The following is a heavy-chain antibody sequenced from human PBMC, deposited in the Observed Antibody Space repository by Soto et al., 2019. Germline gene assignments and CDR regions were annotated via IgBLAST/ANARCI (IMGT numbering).Heavy chain of an antibody. V-gene: IGHV3-23*01. CDR1: GFTFSSYA. Sequence: EVRLLESGGGLVQPGGSLRLSCAASGFTFSSYAMSWVRQAPGKGLEWVSSISVTGSSTYYPDSVKGRFTISRDNSKNTLYLQMNSLRAEDTAVFYCAKMGSSSWDGVDYWGQGTLVTVSS. CDR2: ISVTGSST. D-gene: IGHD6-13*01. J-gene: IGHJ4*02. CDR3: AKMGSSSWDGVDY.